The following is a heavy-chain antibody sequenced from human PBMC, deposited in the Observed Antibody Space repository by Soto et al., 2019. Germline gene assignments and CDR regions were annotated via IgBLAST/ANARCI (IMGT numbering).Heavy chain of an antibody. D-gene: IGHD2-21*02. CDR1: GFTFSSYG. J-gene: IGHJ3*02. Sequence: QVQLVESGGGVVQPGRSLRLSCAASGFTFSSYGMHWVRQAPGKGLEWVAVISYDGSNKYYADSVKGRFTISRDNSKNTLYLQMNSLRAEDTAVYYCAKDGLAYCGGDCDPDAFDIWGQGTMVTVSS. V-gene: IGHV3-30*18. CDR2: ISYDGSNK. CDR3: AKDGLAYCGGDCDPDAFDI.